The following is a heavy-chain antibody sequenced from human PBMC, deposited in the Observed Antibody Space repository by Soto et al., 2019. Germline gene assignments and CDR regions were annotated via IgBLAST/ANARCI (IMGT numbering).Heavy chain of an antibody. CDR1: GGTFSSYA. Sequence: GPAVKVSCKASGGTFSSYAISWVRQAPGQGLEWMVGIIPIFGTANYAQKFQGRVTITADESTSTAYMELSSLRSEDTAVYYCARFWYLEPTDGPPFPRPPEYFQHWGQGTLVTVSS. J-gene: IGHJ1*01. D-gene: IGHD1-1*01. CDR2: IIPIFGTA. CDR3: ARFWYLEPTDGPPFPRPPEYFQH. V-gene: IGHV1-69*13.